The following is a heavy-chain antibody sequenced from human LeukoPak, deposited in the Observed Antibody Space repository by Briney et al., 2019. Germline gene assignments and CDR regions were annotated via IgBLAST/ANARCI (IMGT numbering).Heavy chain of an antibody. D-gene: IGHD6-13*01. CDR2: INPNSGGT. CDR3: ARGKLAAPGRTGYNRFDP. Sequence: ASVKVSCKASGYTFTGYYMHWVRQAPGQGLEWMGWINPNSGGTNYAQKFQGRVTMPRDTSITTAYMELSGLRSDDTAIYYCARGKLAAPGRTGYNRFDPWGQGTLVTVSS. J-gene: IGHJ5*02. V-gene: IGHV1-2*02. CDR1: GYTFTGYY.